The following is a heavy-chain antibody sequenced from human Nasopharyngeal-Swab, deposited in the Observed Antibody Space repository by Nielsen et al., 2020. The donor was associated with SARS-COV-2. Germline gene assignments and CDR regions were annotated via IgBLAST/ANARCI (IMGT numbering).Heavy chain of an antibody. Sequence: WVRQAPGQGLEWMGWISAYNGNTNYAQKLQGRVTMTTDTSTSTANMELRSLRSDDTAVYYCARVSREIEYSSSLYYYYYYMDVWGKGTTVTVSS. D-gene: IGHD6-6*01. J-gene: IGHJ6*03. CDR2: ISAYNGNT. V-gene: IGHV1-18*01. CDR3: ARVSREIEYSSSLYYYYYYMDV.